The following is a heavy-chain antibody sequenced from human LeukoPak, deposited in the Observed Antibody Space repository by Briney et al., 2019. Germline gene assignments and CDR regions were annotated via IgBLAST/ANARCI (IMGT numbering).Heavy chain of an antibody. CDR2: ISGSGGST. D-gene: IGHD5-24*01. V-gene: IGHV3-23*01. CDR3: AKDVRDGYNYAEYFQH. CDR1: GFTFSSYA. J-gene: IGHJ1*01. Sequence: SGGSLRLSCAASGFTFSSYAMSWVRQAPGKGLEWVSAISGSGGSTYYADSVKGRFTISRDNSKNTLYRQMNSLRAEDTAVYYGAKDVRDGYNYAEYFQHWGQGTLVTVSS.